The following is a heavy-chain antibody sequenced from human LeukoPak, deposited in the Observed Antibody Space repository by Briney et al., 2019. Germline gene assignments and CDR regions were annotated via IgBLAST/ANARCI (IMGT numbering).Heavy chain of an antibody. CDR1: GGSFSGYY. J-gene: IGHJ5*02. V-gene: IGHV4-34*01. Sequence: SETLSLTCAVYGGSFSGYYWSWIGQPPGKGLEWSGEVNHSGRTNYHPSLNRRATISVDTTKNPFSLKRSSVTAADTAVYYCARGRNRIAIFRYTWFDPWGQGTLVTVYS. D-gene: IGHD1-14*01. CDR2: VNHSGRT. CDR3: ARGRNRIAIFRYTWFDP.